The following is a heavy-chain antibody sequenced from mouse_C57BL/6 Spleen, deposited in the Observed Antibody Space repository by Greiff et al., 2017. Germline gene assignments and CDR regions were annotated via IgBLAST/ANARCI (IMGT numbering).Heavy chain of an antibody. D-gene: IGHD1-1*02. CDR2: IDPSDSYT. V-gene: IGHV1-50*01. Sequence: QVQLQQPGAELVKPGASVKLSCKASGYTFTSYWMQWVKQRPGQGLEWIGEIDPSDSYTNYNQKFKGKATLTVDTSSSTAYMQLSSLTSEDSAVYYCARKVATPDYWGQGTTLTVSS. J-gene: IGHJ2*01. CDR3: ARKVATPDY. CDR1: GYTFTSYW.